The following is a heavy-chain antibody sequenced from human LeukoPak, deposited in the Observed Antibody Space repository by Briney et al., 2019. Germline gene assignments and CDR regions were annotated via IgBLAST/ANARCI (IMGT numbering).Heavy chain of an antibody. CDR3: AHSKPMVRTYYFDY. CDR2: IYWNDDK. J-gene: IGHJ4*02. V-gene: IGHV2-5*01. D-gene: IGHD3-10*01. Sequence: SGPTLVKPTQTLTLTCTFSGFSLSTSGVGVGWIRQPPGKALEWLALIYWNDDKRYSPPLKSRLTITKDTSKNQVVLTMTNMDPVDTATYYCAHSKPMVRTYYFDYWGQGTLVTVSS. CDR1: GFSLSTSGVG.